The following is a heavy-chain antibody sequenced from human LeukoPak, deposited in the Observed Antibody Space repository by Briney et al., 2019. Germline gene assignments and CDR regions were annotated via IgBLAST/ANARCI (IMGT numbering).Heavy chain of an antibody. Sequence: GGSLRLSCAASGFTFSSYAMSWVRQAPGKGLEWVSVISGYGGSTYYADSVKGRFTISRDNAKNSLYLQMNSLRAEDTAVYYCARDTIAVAGTPEYFQHWGQGTLVTVSS. CDR1: GFTFSSYA. J-gene: IGHJ1*01. CDR3: ARDTIAVAGTPEYFQH. V-gene: IGHV3-23*01. D-gene: IGHD6-19*01. CDR2: ISGYGGST.